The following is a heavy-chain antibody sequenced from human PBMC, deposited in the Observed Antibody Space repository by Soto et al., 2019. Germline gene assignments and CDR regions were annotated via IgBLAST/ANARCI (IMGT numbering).Heavy chain of an antibody. D-gene: IGHD5-12*01. Sequence: QVRLQESGPGLVMPSQTLSLTCTVSGGSISSSSGYYWGWIRQHPGKGLEWIGYMSYSGTVYYSPSLKSRVIISVDTSKSQFSLTLNSVTAADTAVYYCARYYSGISSHIFDPWGQGTLVTVSS. CDR2: MSYSGTV. CDR3: ARYYSGISSHIFDP. V-gene: IGHV4-31*03. CDR1: GGSISSSSGYY. J-gene: IGHJ5*02.